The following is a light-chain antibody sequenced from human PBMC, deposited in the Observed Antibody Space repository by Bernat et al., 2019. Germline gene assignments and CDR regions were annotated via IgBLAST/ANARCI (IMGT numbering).Light chain of an antibody. CDR2: GKN. Sequence: SSELTQDPAVSVALGQTVRITCQGDSLRSYYASWYQQKPGQAPVLVIHGKNNRPSGIPDRFSGSSSGNTASLTITGAQAEDEADYYCISRDGRGNHWVFGGGTKLTLL. CDR3: ISRDGRGNHWV. V-gene: IGLV3-19*01. J-gene: IGLJ3*02. CDR1: SLRSYY.